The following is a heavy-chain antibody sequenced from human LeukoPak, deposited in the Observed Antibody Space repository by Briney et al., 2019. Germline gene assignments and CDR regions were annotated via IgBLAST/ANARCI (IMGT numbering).Heavy chain of an antibody. D-gene: IGHD6-19*01. CDR2: ISAYNGNT. J-gene: IGHJ4*02. CDR3: AREKAVAGWESFDY. Sequence: ASVKVSCKASGYTFTSYGISWVRQAPGQGLEWMGWISAYNGNTNYAQKLQGRVTMTTDTSTSTAYMELRSLRSDDTAVYYCAREKAVAGWESFDYWGQGTLVTVSS. V-gene: IGHV1-18*01. CDR1: GYTFTSYG.